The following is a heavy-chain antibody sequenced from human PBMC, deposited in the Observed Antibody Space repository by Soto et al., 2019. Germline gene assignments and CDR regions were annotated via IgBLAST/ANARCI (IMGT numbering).Heavy chain of an antibody. V-gene: IGHV3-30*04. J-gene: IGHJ4*02. Sequence: QVHLEESGGGVVHPGRSLRLSCAASGFTFNTYAVHWVRQAPGKGLEWVAVVSSDGSNKYYSDSVKGRFSISRDNSNNTLSLQMNSLRTEDTAVYYCARGAITVLRGVDYWGRVTLVTVSS. CDR1: GFTFNTYA. D-gene: IGHD3-10*01. CDR3: ARGAITVLRGVDY. CDR2: VSSDGSNK.